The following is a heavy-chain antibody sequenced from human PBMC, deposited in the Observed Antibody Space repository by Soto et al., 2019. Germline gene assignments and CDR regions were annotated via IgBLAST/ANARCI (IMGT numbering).Heavy chain of an antibody. CDR2: IIPIFGTA. CDR3: ARRVRVCSGGSCYSDWFDP. D-gene: IGHD2-15*01. J-gene: IGHJ5*02. V-gene: IGHV1-69*13. Sequence: GASVKVSCKASGGTFSSYAISWVRQAPGQGLEWMGGIIPIFGTANYAQKFQGRVTITADESTSTAYMEPSSLRSEDTAVYYCARRVRVCSGGSCYSDWFDPWGQGTLVTVSS. CDR1: GGTFSSYA.